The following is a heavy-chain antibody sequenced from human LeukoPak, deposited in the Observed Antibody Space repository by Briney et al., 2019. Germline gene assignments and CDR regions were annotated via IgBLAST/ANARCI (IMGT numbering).Heavy chain of an antibody. CDR2: ISSSSSYM. V-gene: IGHV3-21*01. J-gene: IGHJ3*02. Sequence: GESLRLSCAASGFTFSSYMMTWVRQAPGKGLEWVSSISSSSSYMYYADSVRGQFTISRDNVKNSLYLQMNSLRAEDTAVYYCARGEASYYDFWSGERQDAFDIWGQGTMVTVSS. CDR1: GFTFSSYM. CDR3: ARGEASYYDFWSGERQDAFDI. D-gene: IGHD3-3*01.